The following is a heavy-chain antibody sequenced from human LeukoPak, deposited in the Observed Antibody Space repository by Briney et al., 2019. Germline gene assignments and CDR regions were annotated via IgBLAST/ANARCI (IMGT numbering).Heavy chain of an antibody. J-gene: IGHJ3*01. CDR1: GGSISSTNW. CDR3: ATGRQGNY. CDR2: IYHSGST. Sequence: SETLSLTCAVSGGSISSTNWWSWVRQPPEKRLEWIGEIYHSGSTNYNPSLESRVTMSVDKSKNQFSLKLNSMTAAGTAVYYCATGRQGNYWGQGTMVIVSS. V-gene: IGHV4-4*02. D-gene: IGHD1-1*01.